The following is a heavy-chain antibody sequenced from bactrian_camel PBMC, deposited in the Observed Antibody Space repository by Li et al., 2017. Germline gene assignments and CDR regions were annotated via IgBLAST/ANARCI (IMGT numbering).Heavy chain of an antibody. CDR2: IDFDGTP. D-gene: IGHD1*01. CDR3: AARRADGCSPHRFAYDYGN. J-gene: IGHJ4*01. V-gene: IGHV3S53*01. CDR1: RNTYTTMC. Sequence: VQLVESGGGSVQAGGSLTLSCAVPRNTYTTMCIGWFRQSPGDEREGVAAIDFDGTPTYAQSVKGRFTIPRDYVKNILYLQMDSLNSDDTAMYYCAARRADGCSPHRFAYDYGNRGQGTQVTVS.